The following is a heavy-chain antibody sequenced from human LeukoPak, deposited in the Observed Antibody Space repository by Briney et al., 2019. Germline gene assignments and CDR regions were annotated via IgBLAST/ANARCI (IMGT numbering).Heavy chain of an antibody. V-gene: IGHV3-30-3*01. Sequence: GGSLRLSCAAYGFTFRSYAMHWVRQAPGKGLEWVAVISYDGSNKYYADSVKGRFTISRDNSKNTLYLQMNSLRAEDTAVYYCARVRSRGNYYYYYGMDVWGQGTTVTVSS. J-gene: IGHJ6*02. CDR2: ISYDGSNK. CDR3: ARVRSRGNYYYYYGMDV. CDR1: GFTFRSYA. D-gene: IGHD3-10*01.